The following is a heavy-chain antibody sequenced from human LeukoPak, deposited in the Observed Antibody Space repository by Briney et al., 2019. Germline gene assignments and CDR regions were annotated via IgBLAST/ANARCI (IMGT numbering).Heavy chain of an antibody. CDR1: GGSINSAGYY. V-gene: IGHV4-31*03. CDR2: IYYSGNT. Sequence: SQTLSLTCTVSGGSINSAGYYWTWIRQHPGKGLEWIGYIYYSGNTYYNPSLNNRLTISVDMSKDQFSLKLSSVTAADTAVFYCARGYSGSPYYFSMDVWGKGTTVTVSS. J-gene: IGHJ6*04. D-gene: IGHD5-12*01. CDR3: ARGYSGSPYYFSMDV.